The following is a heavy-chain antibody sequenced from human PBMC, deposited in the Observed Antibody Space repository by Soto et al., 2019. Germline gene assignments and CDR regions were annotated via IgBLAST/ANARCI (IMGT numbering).Heavy chain of an antibody. CDR2: IYYRGNT. CDR3: ARLTCRGNSCSYWYFDL. Sequence: QLQLQESGPGLVKPSETLSLTCTVSGGSISNTDYYWGWIRQPPGQDLEWIGSIYYRGNTYYNPSLKSRVTLSVDTAKDQFSLSLSAVTAADTAVYYCARLTCRGNSCSYWYFDLWGRGTLVTVSS. V-gene: IGHV4-39*01. CDR1: GGSISNTDYY. J-gene: IGHJ2*01. D-gene: IGHD2-15*01.